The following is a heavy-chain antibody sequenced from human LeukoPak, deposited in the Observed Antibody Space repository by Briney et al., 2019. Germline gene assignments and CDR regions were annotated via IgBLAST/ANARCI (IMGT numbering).Heavy chain of an antibody. CDR3: AMWVPKWCSSTSCPGGAFDI. CDR1: GYSFTSYW. CDR2: IYPGDSDT. Sequence: GESLKISCKGSGYSFTSYWIGWVRQMPGKGLEWMGIIYPGDSDTRYSPSFQGQVTISADKSISTAYLQWSSLKASDTAMYYCAMWVPKWCSSTSCPGGAFDIWGQGTMVTVSS. J-gene: IGHJ3*02. V-gene: IGHV5-51*01. D-gene: IGHD2-2*01.